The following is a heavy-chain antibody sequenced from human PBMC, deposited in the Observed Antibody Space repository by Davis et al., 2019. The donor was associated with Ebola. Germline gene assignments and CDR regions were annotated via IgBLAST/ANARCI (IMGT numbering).Heavy chain of an antibody. CDR3: ARVTPGYYYYGMDV. V-gene: IGHV4-59*01. Sequence: MPSETLSLTCTVSGGSISSYYWSWIRQPPGKGLEWNGYIYYSGSPNYNPSLKSRVTISVDTSKNQFSLKLSSVTAADTAVYYCARVTPGYYYYGMDVWGQGTTVTVSS. CDR2: IYYSGSP. J-gene: IGHJ6*02. CDR1: GGSISSYY.